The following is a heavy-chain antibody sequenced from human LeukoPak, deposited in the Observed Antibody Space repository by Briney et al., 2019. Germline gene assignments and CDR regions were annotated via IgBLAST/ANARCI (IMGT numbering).Heavy chain of an antibody. Sequence: ASVKVSCKVSGYTFTDYYMHWVQQAHGKGLEWMGLVDPEDGETIYAEKFQGRVTMTADTSTDTAYMELSSLSSEDTAVYYCATGRIAAAGTYWFDPWGQGTLVTVSS. V-gene: IGHV1-69-2*01. CDR1: GYTFTDYY. J-gene: IGHJ5*02. CDR3: ATGRIAAAGTYWFDP. D-gene: IGHD6-13*01. CDR2: VDPEDGET.